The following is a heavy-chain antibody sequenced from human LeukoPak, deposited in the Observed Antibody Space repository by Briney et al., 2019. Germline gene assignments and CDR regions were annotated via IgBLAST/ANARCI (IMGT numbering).Heavy chain of an antibody. Sequence: GGSLRLSCAASGFTFSSYSMNWVRQAPGKGLEWVSHISSSGSTIYYADSVKGRFTISRDNAKNSLYLQMNSLRAEDTAVYYCAKEFGSGSGDYWGQGTLVTVSS. D-gene: IGHD6-19*01. CDR3: AKEFGSGSGDY. J-gene: IGHJ4*02. CDR1: GFTFSSYS. V-gene: IGHV3-48*04. CDR2: ISSSGSTI.